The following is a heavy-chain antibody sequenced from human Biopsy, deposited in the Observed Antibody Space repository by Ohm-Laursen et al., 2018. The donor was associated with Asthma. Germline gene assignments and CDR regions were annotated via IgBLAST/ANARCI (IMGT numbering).Heavy chain of an antibody. CDR2: ISFDPLNK. J-gene: IGHJ6*02. D-gene: IGHD6-13*01. Sequence: SLRLSCAASGFTLSSYVMHWVRQAPGKGLDWVALISFDPLNKQYADWVRGRFTVSRDSSKNTLYLQMNSLRADDTAVYYCAGVPVAAAGPYYYGMDVWGQGTTVTVSS. V-gene: IGHV3-30*03. CDR1: GFTLSSYV. CDR3: AGVPVAAAGPYYYGMDV.